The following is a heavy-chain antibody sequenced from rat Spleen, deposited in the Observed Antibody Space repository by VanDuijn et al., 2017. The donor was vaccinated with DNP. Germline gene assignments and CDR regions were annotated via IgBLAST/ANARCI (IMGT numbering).Heavy chain of an antibody. CDR1: GYSITRNYR. D-gene: IGHD4-4*01. V-gene: IGHV3-3*01. CDR2: INSADST. J-gene: IGHJ2*01. CDR3: AIQLGVFDY. Sequence: EVQLQESGPGLVESSQSLSLTCSVTGYSITRNYRWNWIRKFPGNKLEWMGYINSADSTYYNPSLKRRISITRDTSKNQFLLQVNSVTSEDTATYYCAIQLGVFDYWDQGVMVTVSS.